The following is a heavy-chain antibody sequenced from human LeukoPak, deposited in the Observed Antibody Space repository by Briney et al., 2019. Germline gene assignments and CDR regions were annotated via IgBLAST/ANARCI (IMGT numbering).Heavy chain of an antibody. CDR2: IYTSGST. D-gene: IGHD1-1*01. J-gene: IGHJ5*02. CDR3: ERDSWNDENWFDP. V-gene: IGHV4-61*02. CDR1: GGSISSGSYY. Sequence: SETLSLTCTVSGGSISSGSYYWSWIRQPPGKGLEWIGRIYTSGSTNYNPSLKSRVTISVDTSKNQFSLKLSSVTAADTAVYYCERDSWNDENWFDPWGQGTLVTVSS.